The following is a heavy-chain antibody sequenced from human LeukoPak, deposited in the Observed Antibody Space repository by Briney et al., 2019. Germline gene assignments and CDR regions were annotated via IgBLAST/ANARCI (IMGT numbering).Heavy chain of an antibody. CDR3: AKGGHYLDY. CDR2: MSYDGSNK. Sequence: GGSLRLSCAASGFTFSSYGMHWVRQAPGKGLEWVAVMSYDGSNKYYADSVKGRFTISRDNSKNTLYLQMNSLRAEDTAVYYCAKGGHYLDYWGQGTLVTVSS. V-gene: IGHV3-30*18. CDR1: GFTFSSYG. D-gene: IGHD3-10*01. J-gene: IGHJ4*02.